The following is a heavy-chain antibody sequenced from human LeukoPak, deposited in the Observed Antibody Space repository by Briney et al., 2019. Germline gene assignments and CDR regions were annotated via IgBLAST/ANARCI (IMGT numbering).Heavy chain of an antibody. CDR2: IYYSGST. V-gene: IGHV4-59*08. D-gene: IGHD2-2*01. Sequence: SQTLSLTCTVSGGSISSYYWSWIRQPPGKGLEWIGYIYYSGSTNYDPSLKSRVTISVDTSKNQFSLKLSSVTAADTAVYYCATRSYCSSTSCQDIWGQGTMVTVSS. CDR1: GGSISSYY. CDR3: ATRSYCSSTSCQDI. J-gene: IGHJ3*02.